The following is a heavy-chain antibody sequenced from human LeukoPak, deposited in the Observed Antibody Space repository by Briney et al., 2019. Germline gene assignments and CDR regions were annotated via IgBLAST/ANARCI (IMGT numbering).Heavy chain of an antibody. CDR1: GGSISSYY. V-gene: IGHV4-59*01. D-gene: IGHD5-18*01. CDR3: ARGGYSYGYYMDV. J-gene: IGHJ6*03. CDR2: IYYSGST. Sequence: SETLSLTCTVSGGSISSYYWSWIRQPPGKGLEWIGYIYYSGSTYYNPSLKSRVTISVDTSKNQFSLKLSSVTAADTAVYYCARGGYSYGYYMDVWGKGTTVTVSS.